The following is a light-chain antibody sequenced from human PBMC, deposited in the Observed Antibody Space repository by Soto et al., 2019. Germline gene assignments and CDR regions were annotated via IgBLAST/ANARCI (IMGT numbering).Light chain of an antibody. CDR2: AAS. CDR3: QQCDSNPLT. V-gene: IGKV1-39*01. CDR1: QSISSY. Sequence: DIQMTQSPSSLSASVGDRVTITCRASQSISSYLNWYQQKPGKAPTLLIYAASSLHTGVPSRFSGSGSGTDFTLTISRLQPEDFGIYYCQQCDSNPLTFGEGTKVEIK. J-gene: IGKJ1*01.